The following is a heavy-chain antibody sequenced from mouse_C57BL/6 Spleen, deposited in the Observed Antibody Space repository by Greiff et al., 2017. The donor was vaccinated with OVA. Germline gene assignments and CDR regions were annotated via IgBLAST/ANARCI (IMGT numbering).Heavy chain of an antibody. CDR2: ISDGGSYT. CDR1: GFTSSSYA. J-gene: IGHJ1*03. V-gene: IGHV5-4*01. Sequence: EVQLVESGGGLVKPGGSLKLSCAASGFTSSSYAMSWVRQTPEKRLEWVATISDGGSYTYYPDNVKGRFTISRDNAKNNLYLQMSHLKSEDTAMYYCARGRGDWYFDVWGTGTTVTVSS. CDR3: ARGRGDWYFDV.